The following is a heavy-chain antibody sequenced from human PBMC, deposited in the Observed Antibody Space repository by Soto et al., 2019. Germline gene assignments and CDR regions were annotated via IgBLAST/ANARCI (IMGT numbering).Heavy chain of an antibody. CDR1: GFEFSNSW. CDR3: ARDKSYALAG. V-gene: IGHV3-74*03. CDR2: INSDGSST. D-gene: IGHD4-17*01. Sequence: EVQLVESGGGFVQPGGSLRLSCAASGFEFSNSWMHWVRQVPGKGLVWVSHINSDGSSTTYADSVKGRFTISRDNARTTVYLQLDSLRVDDTAVYYCARDKSYALAGWGQGTTVTVSS. J-gene: IGHJ6*02.